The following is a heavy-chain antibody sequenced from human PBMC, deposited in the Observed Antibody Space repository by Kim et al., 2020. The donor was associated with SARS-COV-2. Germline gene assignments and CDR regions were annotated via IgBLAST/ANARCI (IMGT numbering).Heavy chain of an antibody. J-gene: IGHJ4*02. D-gene: IGHD3-3*01. V-gene: IGHV3-15*01. CDR3: TTDLLRRAWAYDFWSGYDY. Sequence: GRFTISRDDSKNTLYLQMNSLKTEDTAVYYCTTDLLRRAWAYDFWSGYDYWGQGTLVTVSS.